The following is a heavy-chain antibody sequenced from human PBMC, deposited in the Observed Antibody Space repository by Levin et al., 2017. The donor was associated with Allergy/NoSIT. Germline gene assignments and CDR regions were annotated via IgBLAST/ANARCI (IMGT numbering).Heavy chain of an antibody. J-gene: IGHJ4*02. V-gene: IGHV3-23*01. CDR3: AKDHPRGSY. CDR1: GFTFSTSG. Sequence: SGGSLRLSCAASGFTFSTSGMNWVRQAPGKGLEWVSTISPDGDTTYYADSLKGRFTISRDNYKNTLYLQVNSLRAEDTAVYYCAKDHPRGSYWGQGTLVTVSS. CDR2: ISPDGDTT. D-gene: IGHD3-10*01.